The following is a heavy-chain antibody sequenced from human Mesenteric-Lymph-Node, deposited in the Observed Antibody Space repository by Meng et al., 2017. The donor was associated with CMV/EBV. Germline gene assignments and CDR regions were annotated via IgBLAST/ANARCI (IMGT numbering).Heavy chain of an antibody. Sequence: ASVKVSCKASGYTFNGYYMHWVRQAPGQGLEWMGWINPNSGGTNYAQKFQGRVTMTRDTSISTAYMELSRLRSDDTAVYYCAREGVDYYDSSGGLFDYWGQGTLVTVSS. CDR2: INPNSGGT. CDR3: AREGVDYYDSSGGLFDY. D-gene: IGHD3-22*01. CDR1: GYTFNGYY. V-gene: IGHV1-2*02. J-gene: IGHJ4*02.